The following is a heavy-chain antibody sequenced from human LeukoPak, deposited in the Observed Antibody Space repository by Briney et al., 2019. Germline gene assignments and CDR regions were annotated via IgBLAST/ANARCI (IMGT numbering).Heavy chain of an antibody. CDR2: ISGSGAST. J-gene: IGHJ4*02. CDR1: GFTLSTNA. D-gene: IGHD1-26*01. Sequence: GGSLRLSCLTSGFTLSTNAMSWVRQAPGKGLEWIAGISGSGASTYYADSVKGRFTISRDDSRNTLYLQMNSLRGDDTAVYYCAKDVGKWESLHFFDYWGQGTLVTVSS. V-gene: IGHV3-23*01. CDR3: AKDVGKWESLHFFDY.